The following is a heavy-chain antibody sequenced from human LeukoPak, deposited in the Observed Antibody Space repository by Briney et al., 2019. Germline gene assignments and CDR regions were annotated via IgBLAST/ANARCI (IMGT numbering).Heavy chain of an antibody. V-gene: IGHV3-48*04. CDR1: GFIFSNFR. D-gene: IGHD3-3*01. CDR2: ITKTSTSM. CDR3: AKDQYDFWSGYPAFDI. J-gene: IGHJ3*02. Sequence: PGGSLRLSCVASGFIFSNFRMDWVRQAPGKGLEWISYITKTSTSMYYADSVKGRFTISRDNAKNSLYLQMNSLRAEDTAVYYCAKDQYDFWSGYPAFDIWGQGTMVTVSS.